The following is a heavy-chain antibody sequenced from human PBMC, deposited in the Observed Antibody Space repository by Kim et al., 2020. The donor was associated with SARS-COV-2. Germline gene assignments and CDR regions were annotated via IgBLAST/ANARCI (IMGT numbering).Heavy chain of an antibody. J-gene: IGHJ3*02. CDR1: GGSISSYY. V-gene: IGHV4-59*01. Sequence: SETLSLTCTVSGGSISSYYWSWIRQPPGKGLEWIGYIYYSGSTNYNPSLKSRVTISVDTSKNQFSLKLSSVTAADTAVYYCARIQAVNAFDIWGQGTMVTVSS. CDR3: ARIQAVNAFDI. CDR2: IYYSGST.